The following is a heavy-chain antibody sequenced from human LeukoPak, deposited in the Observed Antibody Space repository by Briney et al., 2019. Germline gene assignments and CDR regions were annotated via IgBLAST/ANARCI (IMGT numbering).Heavy chain of an antibody. CDR2: TYYRSKWSH. J-gene: IGHJ4*02. V-gene: IGHV6-1*01. Sequence: SQTLSLTCAISGDRVSSNSATWNWIRQSPSRGLEWLGRTYYRSKWSHDYATSVRSRITINQDTSKNQFSLQLNSLTPEDTAVYFCARDRPLAPAGGLLDCWGQGALVTVSS. CDR1: GDRVSSNSAT. D-gene: IGHD6-13*01. CDR3: ARDRPLAPAGGLLDC.